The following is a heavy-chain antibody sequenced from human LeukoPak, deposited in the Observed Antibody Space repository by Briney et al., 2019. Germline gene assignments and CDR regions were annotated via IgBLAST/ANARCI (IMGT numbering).Heavy chain of an antibody. J-gene: IGHJ4*02. CDR1: GYIFSNYV. V-gene: IGHV1-3*01. D-gene: IGHD6-13*01. CDR2: INAGNGNT. Sequence: ASVKVSCKGSGYIFSNYVLHWVRQAPGQRPEWMGWINAGNGNTKYSQKFQDRVTITRDTSASTAYMELTSLTSEDTAVYYCARGPRAAADDYWGQGTLVTVSS. CDR3: ARGPRAAADDY.